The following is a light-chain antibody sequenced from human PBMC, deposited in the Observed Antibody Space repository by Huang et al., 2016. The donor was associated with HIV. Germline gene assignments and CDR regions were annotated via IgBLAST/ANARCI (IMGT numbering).Light chain of an antibody. Sequence: DIQMTQSPSSLSASVEARVTITCQASQDINNYLHWYQQKPGKAPKLLIFDASNLETGVPSRFSGSGSGTEFTFTISSLQPEDIATYYCQQSDNWYTFGQGTKLEI. V-gene: IGKV1-33*01. CDR2: DAS. CDR3: QQSDNWYT. J-gene: IGKJ2*01. CDR1: QDINNY.